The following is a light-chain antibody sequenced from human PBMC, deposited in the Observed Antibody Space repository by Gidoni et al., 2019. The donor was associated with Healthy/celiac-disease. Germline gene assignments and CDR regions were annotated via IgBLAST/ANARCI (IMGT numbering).Light chain of an antibody. CDR1: QSISSY. CDR2: AAS. J-gene: IGKJ1*01. CDR3: QQSYSTSAT. Sequence: DIQMTQSPSSLSASVGDRVTITCRASQSISSYLNWYQQKPGKAPKLLIYAASSLQSGVPSRFSGSGSRTDFTLTISSLQPEDFATYYCQQSYSTSATFGQGTKVEIK. V-gene: IGKV1-39*01.